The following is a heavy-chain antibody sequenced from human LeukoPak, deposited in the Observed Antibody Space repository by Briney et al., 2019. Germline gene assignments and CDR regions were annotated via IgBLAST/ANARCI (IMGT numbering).Heavy chain of an antibody. D-gene: IGHD6-19*01. CDR2: MNPNSGNT. V-gene: IGHV1-8*01. Sequence: ASVKVSCKASGYTSTSYDINWVRQATGQGLEWMGWMNPNSGNTGYAQKFQGRVTMTRNTSISTAYMELSSLRSEDTAVYYCARGPYGAVAGTFGDLDYWGQGTLVTVSS. CDR1: GYTSTSYD. CDR3: ARGPYGAVAGTFGDLDY. J-gene: IGHJ4*02.